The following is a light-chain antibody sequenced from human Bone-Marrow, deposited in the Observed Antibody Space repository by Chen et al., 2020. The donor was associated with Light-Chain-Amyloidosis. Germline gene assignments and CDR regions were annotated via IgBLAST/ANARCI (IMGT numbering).Light chain of an antibody. CDR2: GSS. Sequence: EIVITQSPGTLSLSPGEGANLSCSASQTISSNYLTWYQQKFGQAPRLLIYGSSSRATGIPDRFTGSGSGTDFTLTINRLEREDFAMYYCQQYGTSPLTFGGGTKVEIK. V-gene: IGKV3-20*01. J-gene: IGKJ4*01. CDR3: QQYGTSPLT. CDR1: QTISSNY.